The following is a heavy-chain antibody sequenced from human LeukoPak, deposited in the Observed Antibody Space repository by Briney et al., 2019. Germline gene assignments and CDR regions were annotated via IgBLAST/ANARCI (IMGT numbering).Heavy chain of an antibody. V-gene: IGHV4-4*02. CDR3: AREGGPYRPLDY. Sequence: PSGTLCLTRGLSVDSISNTNSWTWVGQPPGKGLEWIGEFNLQGSTNYNPSLKSRVAISVDKSENHISLKLTSVTAADTAVYYCAREGGPYRPLDYSGQGTLVTVAS. J-gene: IGHJ4*02. CDR1: VDSISNTNS. CDR2: FNLQGST.